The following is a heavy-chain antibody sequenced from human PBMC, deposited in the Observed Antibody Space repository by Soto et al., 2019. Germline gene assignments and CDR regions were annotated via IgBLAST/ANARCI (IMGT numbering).Heavy chain of an antibody. J-gene: IGHJ6*02. CDR2: ISAYNGKT. D-gene: IGHD5-12*01. Sequence: ASVKVSCKASGYTFTSYGISWVRQAPGQGLDWMGWISAYNGKTNYAQNVQGRVTMTTDTSTRTAYMDLRSLRSDDTAVYYCARGGDVNYYHGMDVWGQGTTVTV. CDR1: GYTFTSYG. V-gene: IGHV1-18*01. CDR3: ARGGDVNYYHGMDV.